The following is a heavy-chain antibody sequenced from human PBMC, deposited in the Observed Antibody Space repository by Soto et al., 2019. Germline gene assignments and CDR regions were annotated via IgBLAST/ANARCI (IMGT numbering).Heavy chain of an antibody. V-gene: IGHV1-69*13. J-gene: IGHJ6*02. Sequence: GASVKVSCKISGGTFSSYAINWVRQAPGQGLEWMGGIIPISATTNYAQKFQGRATITADESTFTSYMELRSLISEDTALYYCARDPGYSYGHPPHRGMDAWGQGTTVTVSS. CDR1: GGTFSSYA. CDR3: ARDPGYSYGHPPHRGMDA. D-gene: IGHD5-18*01. CDR2: IIPISATT.